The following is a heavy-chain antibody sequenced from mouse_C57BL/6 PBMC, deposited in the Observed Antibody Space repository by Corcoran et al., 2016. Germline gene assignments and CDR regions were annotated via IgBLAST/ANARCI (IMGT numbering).Heavy chain of an antibody. Sequence: QIQLVQSGPELKKPGETVKISCQASGYTFTTYGMRWVKQAPGKGLKWMGWINTYSGVPTYADDFKGRFAFSLETSASTAYLQINNLKNEDTATYFCARNYGSSPLDFDVGGTGTTVTVSS. CDR2: INTYSGVP. J-gene: IGHJ1*03. CDR1: GYTFTTYG. D-gene: IGHD1-1*01. CDR3: ARNYGSSPLDFDV. V-gene: IGHV9-3*01.